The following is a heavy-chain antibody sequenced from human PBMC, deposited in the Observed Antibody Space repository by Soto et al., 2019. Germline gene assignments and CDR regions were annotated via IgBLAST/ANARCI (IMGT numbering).Heavy chain of an antibody. Sequence: ASVKVSCKASGYTFTGYFIHWVRQAPGQGLEWVGDINPNSGATKYAPRFQGRVTMTSDTSIRTAYMDMSNLRYDDTAVYYCARGGGKIIASLPWGPGTLVTVSS. D-gene: IGHD3-10*01. CDR3: ARGGGKIIASLP. CDR1: GYTFTGYF. V-gene: IGHV1-2*02. J-gene: IGHJ5*02. CDR2: INPNSGAT.